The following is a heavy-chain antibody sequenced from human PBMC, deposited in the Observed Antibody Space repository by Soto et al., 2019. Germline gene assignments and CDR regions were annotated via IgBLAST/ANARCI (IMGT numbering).Heavy chain of an antibody. CDR2: IYPGDSDT. D-gene: IGHD1-26*01. CDR1: GYSFTSYW. Sequence: GESLKISCKGSGYSFTSYWIGWVRQMPGKGLEWMGIIYPGDSDTGYSPSFQGQVTISADKSISTAYLQWSSLKAADTAMYYCARRSYSYYYYYVMDVWGQGTTVTAP. V-gene: IGHV5-51*01. CDR3: ARRSYSYYYYYVMDV. J-gene: IGHJ6*02.